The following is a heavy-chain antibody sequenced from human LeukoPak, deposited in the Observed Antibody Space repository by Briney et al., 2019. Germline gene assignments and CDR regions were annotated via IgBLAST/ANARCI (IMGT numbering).Heavy chain of an antibody. J-gene: IGHJ4*02. CDR2: IYYSGST. CDR1: GGSISSYY. Sequence: SETLPLTCTVSGGSISSYYWSWIRQPPGKGLEWIGYIYYSGSTNYNPSLKSRVTISVDTSRNQFSLKLSSVTAADTAVYYCARAGEDYGDYVRYFDYWGQGTLVTVSS. CDR3: ARAGEDYGDYVRYFDY. V-gene: IGHV4-59*01. D-gene: IGHD4-17*01.